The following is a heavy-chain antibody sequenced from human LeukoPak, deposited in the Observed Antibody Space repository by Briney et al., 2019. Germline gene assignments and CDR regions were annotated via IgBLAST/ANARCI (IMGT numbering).Heavy chain of an antibody. Sequence: ASVKVSCKASGYTFTGYYMHWVRQAPGQGLEWMGWMNPNSGGTNYAQKFQGRVTMTRDTSISTAYMELSRLRSDDTAVYYCAREYQYQLLNAFDIWGQGTVVTVSS. V-gene: IGHV1-2*02. D-gene: IGHD2-2*01. J-gene: IGHJ3*02. CDR1: GYTFTGYY. CDR3: AREYQYQLLNAFDI. CDR2: MNPNSGGT.